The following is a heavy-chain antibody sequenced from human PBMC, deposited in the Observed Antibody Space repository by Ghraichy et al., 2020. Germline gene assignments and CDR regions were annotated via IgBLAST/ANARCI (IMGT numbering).Heavy chain of an antibody. CDR3: VKDKIANGSGGCDALDY. Sequence: GGSLRLSCSASGFTFNNYAMHWVRQAPGKGLEYVSAISSSGGSTYYADSVKGRFTISRDNSKNTLYLQMSSLRAEDTALYYCVKDKIANGSGGCDALDYWGQGTLVTLSS. D-gene: IGHD6-19*01. CDR1: GFTFNNYA. J-gene: IGHJ4*02. CDR2: ISSSGGST. V-gene: IGHV3-64D*06.